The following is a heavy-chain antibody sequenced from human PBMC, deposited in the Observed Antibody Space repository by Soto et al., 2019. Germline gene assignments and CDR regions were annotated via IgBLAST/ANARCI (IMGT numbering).Heavy chain of an antibody. CDR3: AASTFQSGVSGYFHLDH. CDR2: IIPLFDSA. V-gene: IGHV1-69*06. Sequence: QVHLVQSGTEVKKPGSSVKVSCKTSGDTFSNQAISWVRQAPGQGLEWMGGIIPLFDSASYAQRSHDRVTITAGKFTNTVYMELRSLTSEDTAVYYCAASTFQSGVSGYFHLDHWGQGTLVTVSS. CDR1: GDTFSNQA. J-gene: IGHJ4*02. D-gene: IGHD3-3*01.